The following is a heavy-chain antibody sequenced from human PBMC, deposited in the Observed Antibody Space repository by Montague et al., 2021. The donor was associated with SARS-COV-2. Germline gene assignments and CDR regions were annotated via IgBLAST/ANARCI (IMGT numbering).Heavy chain of an antibody. CDR2: IRSKAYGGTT. D-gene: IGHD3-16*02. CDR3: TRYTPTFNDYVWGSYRYTSPGAFDI. J-gene: IGHJ3*02. CDR1: GFTFGDYA. V-gene: IGHV3-49*04. Sequence: SLRLSCAASGFTFGDYAMSWVRQAPGKGLEWVGFIRSKAYGGTTEYAASVKGRFTISRDDSKGIAYLQMNSLKTEDTAVYYCTRYTPTFNDYVWGSYRYTSPGAFDIWGQGTMVTVSS.